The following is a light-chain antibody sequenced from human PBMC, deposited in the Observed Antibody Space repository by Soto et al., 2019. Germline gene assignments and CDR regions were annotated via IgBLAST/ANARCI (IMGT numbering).Light chain of an antibody. Sequence: EIVITQSPATLSVSPGERATLSCRASQNFSSNLAWYQQRPGQAPRLLIYGASTRATGIPARFSGSGSGTEFTLTISSXQSEDFAVYYCQQYNNWPRTFGQGTKVDIK. CDR2: GAS. J-gene: IGKJ1*01. V-gene: IGKV3-15*01. CDR1: QNFSSN. CDR3: QQYNNWPRT.